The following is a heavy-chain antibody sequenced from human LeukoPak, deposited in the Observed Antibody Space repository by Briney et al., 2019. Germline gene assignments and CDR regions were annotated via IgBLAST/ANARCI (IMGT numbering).Heavy chain of an antibody. J-gene: IGHJ3*02. CDR3: ARMRGPTTGALDI. CDR1: GFTFSSYA. D-gene: IGHD1-26*01. Sequence: PGGSLRLSCAASGFTFSSYAMIWVRQAPGKGLEWVSSISSSSSTKYYADSVKGRFTISRDNANNSLYLQVASLRDEDTAIYYCARMRGPTTGALDIWGPGTMVAVSS. V-gene: IGHV3-48*02. CDR2: ISSSSSTK.